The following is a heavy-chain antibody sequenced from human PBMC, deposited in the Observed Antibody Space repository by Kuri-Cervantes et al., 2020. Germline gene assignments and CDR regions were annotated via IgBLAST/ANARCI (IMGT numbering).Heavy chain of an antibody. CDR3: AKGLYYYDRTAFDY. V-gene: IGHV3-7*03. CDR1: GFTFSSYA. Sequence: GGSLRLSCAASGFTFSSYAMSWVRQAPGKGLEWVANIKQDGSEKYYADSVKGRFTISRDNAKNSLYLQMNSLRAEDTALYYCAKGLYYYDRTAFDYWGQGTLVTVSS. D-gene: IGHD3-22*01. J-gene: IGHJ4*02. CDR2: IKQDGSEK.